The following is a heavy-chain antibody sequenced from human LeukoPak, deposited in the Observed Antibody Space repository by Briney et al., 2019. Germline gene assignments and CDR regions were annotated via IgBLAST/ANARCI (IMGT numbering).Heavy chain of an antibody. CDR3: ARETGTTIWALDY. Sequence: ASVKVSCKASGGTFSSYAISWVRQAPGQGLEWVGRIIPILGIANYAQKFQGRVTITADKSTSTAYMELSSLRSEDTAVYYCARETGTTIWALDYWGQGTLVTVSS. D-gene: IGHD1-1*01. CDR2: IIPILGIA. V-gene: IGHV1-69*04. CDR1: GGTFSSYA. J-gene: IGHJ4*02.